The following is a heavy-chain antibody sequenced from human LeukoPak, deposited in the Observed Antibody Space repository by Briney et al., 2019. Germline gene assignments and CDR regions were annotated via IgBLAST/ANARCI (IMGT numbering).Heavy chain of an antibody. D-gene: IGHD5-24*01. CDR3: ARDEYRSRWLHP. Sequence: GGSLRLSCAASGFTFSSYWMSWVRLAPGKGLEWVANIKGDGSEKWYADSVKGRFTISRDNAQNSVHLQMNSLRAEDTAVYHCARDEYRSRWLHPWGQGTLVTVSS. CDR2: IKGDGSEK. J-gene: IGHJ5*02. CDR1: GFTFSSYW. V-gene: IGHV3-7*01.